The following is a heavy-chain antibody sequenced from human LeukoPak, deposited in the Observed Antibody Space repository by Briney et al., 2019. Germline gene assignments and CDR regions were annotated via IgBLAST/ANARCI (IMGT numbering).Heavy chain of an antibody. Sequence: PGGSLRLSCAASGFTFSSYAMSWVRQAPGKGLEWVSAISGSGGSTYYADSVKGRFTISRDNSRNTLYLQMNSLRAEDTAVYYCAKDLPWFSIPVGPGFDPWGQGTLVTVSS. D-gene: IGHD3-16*01. J-gene: IGHJ5*02. CDR2: ISGSGGST. V-gene: IGHV3-23*01. CDR3: AKDLPWFSIPVGPGFDP. CDR1: GFTFSSYA.